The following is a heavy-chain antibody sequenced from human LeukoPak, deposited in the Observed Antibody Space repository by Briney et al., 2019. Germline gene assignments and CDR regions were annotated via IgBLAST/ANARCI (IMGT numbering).Heavy chain of an antibody. CDR3: AREQRGFWSGYYPYYYYYMDV. CDR1: GFTFSSYW. D-gene: IGHD3-3*01. Sequence: GGSLRLSCAASGFTFSSYWMRWVRQAPGKGLVWVSRINSDGSSTSYADPVKGRFTISRDNAKNTLYLQMNSLRAEDTAVYYCAREQRGFWSGYYPYYYYYMDVWGKGTTVTVSS. J-gene: IGHJ6*03. V-gene: IGHV3-74*01. CDR2: INSDGSST.